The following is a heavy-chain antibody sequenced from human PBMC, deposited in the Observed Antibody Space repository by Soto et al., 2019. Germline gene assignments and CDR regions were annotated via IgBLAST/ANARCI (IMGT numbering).Heavy chain of an antibody. V-gene: IGHV1-18*01. J-gene: IGHJ6*02. Sequence: QVQLVQSAAEVKKPGASVKVSCKASGYTFIRYGITWVRQAPGQGLEWMGWISPYNDYTIYAQKLQGRVTMTTDTSTGTTYMELRSMKSADTAVYYCARGGYYDSTWGKLSHYGLAVWGQGTSVTVSS. CDR3: ARGGYYDSTWGKLSHYGLAV. D-gene: IGHD3-16*01. CDR2: ISPYNDYT. CDR1: GYTFIRYG.